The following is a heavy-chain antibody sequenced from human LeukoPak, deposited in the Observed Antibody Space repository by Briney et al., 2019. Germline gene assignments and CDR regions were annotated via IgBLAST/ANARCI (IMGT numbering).Heavy chain of an antibody. V-gene: IGHV3-23*01. D-gene: IGHD6-19*01. Sequence: GRSLRLSCAASGFTFRIFAVSWVRQAPGKGLQWVSSISGSGDSTFYADSVKGRFTISRDNSKNTLYLQMNNLRVDDTATYYCAKDFGIAVADTFQFWGQGTLVTVS. CDR1: GFTFRIFA. CDR2: ISGSGDST. J-gene: IGHJ1*01. CDR3: AKDFGIAVADTFQF.